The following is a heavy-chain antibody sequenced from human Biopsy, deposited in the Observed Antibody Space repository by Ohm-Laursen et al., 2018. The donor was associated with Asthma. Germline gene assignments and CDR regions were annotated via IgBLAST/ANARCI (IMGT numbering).Heavy chain of an antibody. CDR1: GFSFSDYY. CDR2: ISSSGSTT. CDR3: ARKIAARGGMGV. Sequence: SLRLSCAAYGFSFSDYYMTWMRQAPGKGLEWVSSISSSGSTTYPAESVKGRFTISRDNAQKSLFLQMGSLRAEDTAIYYCARKIAARGGMGVWGQGTTVTVSS. J-gene: IGHJ6*02. D-gene: IGHD6-6*01. V-gene: IGHV3-11*01.